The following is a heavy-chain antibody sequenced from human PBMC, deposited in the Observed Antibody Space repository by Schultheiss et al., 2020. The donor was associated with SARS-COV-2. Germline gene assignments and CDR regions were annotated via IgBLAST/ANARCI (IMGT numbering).Heavy chain of an antibody. V-gene: IGHV1-69*04. CDR3: ARGQSSWYFGWVY. CDR1: GYTFTGYY. Sequence: SVKVSCKASGYTFTGYYMHWVRQAPGQGLEWMGRIIPILGIANYAQKFQGRVTITADKSTSTAYMELSSLRSEDTAVYYCARGQSSWYFGWVYWGQGTLVTVSS. D-gene: IGHD6-13*01. J-gene: IGHJ4*02. CDR2: IIPILGIA.